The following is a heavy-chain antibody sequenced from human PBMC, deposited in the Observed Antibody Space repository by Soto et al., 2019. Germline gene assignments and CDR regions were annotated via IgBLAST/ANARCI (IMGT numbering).Heavy chain of an antibody. CDR3: ARRQLYDSTWGPYYYGMDV. CDR2: IIPIFGTA. J-gene: IGHJ6*02. D-gene: IGHD3-3*01. V-gene: IGHV1-69*13. CDR1: GGTFSSYA. Sequence: GASVKVSCKASGGTFSSYAISWVRQAPGQGLEWMGGIIPIFGTANYAQKFQGRVTITADESTSTAYMELSSLRSEDTAVYYCARRQLYDSTWGPYYYGMDVWGQGTTVTVSS.